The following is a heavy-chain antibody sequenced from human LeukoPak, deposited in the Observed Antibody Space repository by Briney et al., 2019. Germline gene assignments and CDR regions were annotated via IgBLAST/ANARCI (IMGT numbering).Heavy chain of an antibody. J-gene: IGHJ4*02. CDR1: GFTVSSNY. CDR3: ARHYGDYVQGDY. V-gene: IGHV3-66*04. CDR2: IYSGGST. D-gene: IGHD3-16*01. Sequence: GGSLRLSCAASGFTVSSNYMSWVRQAPGKGLEWVSVIYSGGSTYYADSVKGRFTISRDNSKNTLYLQMNSLRAEDTAVYYCARHYGDYVQGDYWGQGTLVTVSS.